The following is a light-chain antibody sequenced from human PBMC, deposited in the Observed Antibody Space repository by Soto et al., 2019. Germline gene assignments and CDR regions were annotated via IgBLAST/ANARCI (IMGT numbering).Light chain of an antibody. Sequence: EIVLTQSPGTLSVSPGERVTLSCRASQSVSSNYLAWYQQRPGQAPRLLIFGASYRATGIPDRFSGSGSGTDFTLTISRLEPEDFAVYYWQQYSNSPPEFTFGPGTKVDT. CDR2: GAS. CDR1: QSVSSNY. CDR3: QQYSNSPPEFT. J-gene: IGKJ3*01. V-gene: IGKV3-20*01.